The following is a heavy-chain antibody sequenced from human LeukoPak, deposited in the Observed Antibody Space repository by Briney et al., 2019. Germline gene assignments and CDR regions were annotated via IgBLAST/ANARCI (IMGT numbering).Heavy chain of an antibody. J-gene: IGHJ4*02. CDR3: ANMNIVVVPAGTPNY. V-gene: IGHV3-30*02. Sequence: GGSLRLSCAASGFTFSSYGMHWVRQAPGKGLEWVAFIRYDGSNKYYADSVKGRFTISRDNSKNTLYLQMNSLRAEDTAVYYCANMNIVVVPAGTPNYWGQGTLVTVPS. D-gene: IGHD2-2*01. CDR2: IRYDGSNK. CDR1: GFTFSSYG.